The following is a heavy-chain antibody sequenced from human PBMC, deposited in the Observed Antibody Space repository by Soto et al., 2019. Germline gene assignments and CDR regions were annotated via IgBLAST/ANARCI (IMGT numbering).Heavy chain of an antibody. CDR2: IIPIYGTT. J-gene: IGHJ6*02. V-gene: IGHV1-69*18. CDR3: VRYSSGWFITYGMDV. D-gene: IGHD3-22*01. Sequence: QVQLVQSGAEVKKPGSSVKISCKASGGTFTTYTLNWVRQAPGQGLEWMGTIIPIYGTTNYAQRFQGRVTITADEPTATAYMELSSLRSEVTATYYWVRYSSGWFITYGMDVWGQGTAVTVSS. CDR1: GGTFTTYT.